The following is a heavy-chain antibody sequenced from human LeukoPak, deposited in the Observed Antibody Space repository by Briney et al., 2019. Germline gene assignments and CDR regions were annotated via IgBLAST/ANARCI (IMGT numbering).Heavy chain of an antibody. V-gene: IGHV1-8*01. CDR2: MNPNSGNT. J-gene: IGHJ6*02. Sequence: GASVKVSCMASGYTFTSYDINWVRQATGQGLEWMGWMNPNSGNTGYAQKFQGRVTMTRNTSISTAYMELSSLRSEDTAVYYCAVPITISPGYYGMDVWGQGTTVTVSS. D-gene: IGHD3-9*01. CDR3: AVPITISPGYYGMDV. CDR1: GYTFTSYD.